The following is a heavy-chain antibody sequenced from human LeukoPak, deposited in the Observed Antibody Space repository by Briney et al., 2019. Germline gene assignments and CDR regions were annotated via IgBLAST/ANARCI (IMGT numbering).Heavy chain of an antibody. CDR2: ISGSGVTT. Sequence: PGGSLRLSCAASGFTFNNYAMSWVRQAPGKGLAWVSSISGSGVTTFYADSVKGRFTISRDNAKNSLYLQMNSLRAEDTAVYYCARDITSSWQGLGDYWGQGTLVTVSS. V-gene: IGHV3-23*01. J-gene: IGHJ4*02. CDR3: ARDITSSWQGLGDY. CDR1: GFTFNNYA. D-gene: IGHD6-13*01.